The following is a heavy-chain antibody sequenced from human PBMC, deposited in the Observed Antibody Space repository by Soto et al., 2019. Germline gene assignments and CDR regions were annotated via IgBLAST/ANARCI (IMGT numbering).Heavy chain of an antibody. CDR3: AKDRKTGSGWYWDY. Sequence: GGSLRLSCAASGFTFSTFSMNWVRQAPGRGLEWISYISGGGRPITYADSVKGRFTISRDNSENTLYLQMNSLRAEDTALYYCAKDRKTGSGWYWDYWGQGTLVTVSS. J-gene: IGHJ4*02. CDR2: ISGGGRPI. D-gene: IGHD6-19*01. CDR1: GFTFSTFS. V-gene: IGHV3-48*01.